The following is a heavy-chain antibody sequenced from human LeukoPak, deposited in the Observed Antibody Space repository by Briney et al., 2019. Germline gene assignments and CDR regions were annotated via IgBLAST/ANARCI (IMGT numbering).Heavy chain of an antibody. V-gene: IGHV1-2*02. J-gene: IGHJ5*02. Sequence: ASVKVSCKASGYTFTAYHMHWVRQAPGQGLEWMGWINPNRGGTNYPQNFQGRVTMTRDTAISTAYMELSRLRSDDTAVYYCARECGGDCGFDLWGEGTLVTVSS. CDR1: GYTFTAYH. D-gene: IGHD2-21*02. CDR3: ARECGGDCGFDL. CDR2: INPNRGGT.